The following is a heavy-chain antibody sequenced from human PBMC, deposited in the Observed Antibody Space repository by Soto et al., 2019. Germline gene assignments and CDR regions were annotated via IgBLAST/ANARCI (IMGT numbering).Heavy chain of an antibody. CDR1: GGSISDYY. Sequence: SETLSLTCTVSGGSISDYYWSWIRQPPGKGLEWIGYIHYTGGTSYSPSLKSRVTISVDTSKNQFSLKLTSVTAADTAVYYCAGLRGLLDFWGRRTLVPVSS. CDR3: AGLRGLLDF. CDR2: IHYTGGT. V-gene: IGHV4-59*08. J-gene: IGHJ4*02.